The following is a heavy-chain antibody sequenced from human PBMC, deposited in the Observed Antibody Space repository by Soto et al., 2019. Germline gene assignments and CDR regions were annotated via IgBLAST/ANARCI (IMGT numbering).Heavy chain of an antibody. CDR2: INAGNGNT. V-gene: IGHV1-3*01. J-gene: IGHJ4*02. D-gene: IGHD2-21*02. CDR3: ARSIVVVTALDY. CDR1: GYTFTSYA. Sequence: ASVKVSCKASGYTFTSYAIHWVRQAPGQRLEWMGWINAGNGNTKYSQKFQGRVTITRDTSASTAYMELSSLRSEDTAVYYCARSIVVVTALDYWGQGTLVTVSS.